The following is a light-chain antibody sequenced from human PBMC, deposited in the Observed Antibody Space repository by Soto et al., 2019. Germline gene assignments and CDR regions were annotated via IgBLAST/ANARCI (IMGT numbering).Light chain of an antibody. V-gene: IGKV1-27*01. CDR1: QGIGVY. CDR2: AAS. Sequence: DIQMTQSPSSLSASLGDRVTITCRASQGIGVYLAWFQQKPGKVPKLLIYAASALQSGVPSRFSGSGSGTDFTLTISSLQPEDFATYYCQTYNSAPLTFGGGTKVDIK. CDR3: QTYNSAPLT. J-gene: IGKJ4*01.